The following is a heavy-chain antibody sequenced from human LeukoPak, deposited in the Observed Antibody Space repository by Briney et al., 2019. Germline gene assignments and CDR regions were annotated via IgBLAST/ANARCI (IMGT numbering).Heavy chain of an antibody. CDR3: ARTPYSSGWYDFNY. D-gene: IGHD6-19*01. J-gene: IGHJ4*02. V-gene: IGHV4-59*01. CDR2: IYYSGST. Sequence: WETLSLTCTVSGGSISSYYWSWIRQPPGKGLEWIGYIYYSGSTNYNPSLKSRVTISVDTSKNQFSLKLSSVTAADTAVYYCARTPYSSGWYDFNYWGQGTLVTVSS. CDR1: GGSISSYY.